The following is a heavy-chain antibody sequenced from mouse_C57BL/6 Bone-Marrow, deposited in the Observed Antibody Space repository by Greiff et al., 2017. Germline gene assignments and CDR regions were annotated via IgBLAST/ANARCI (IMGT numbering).Heavy chain of an antibody. D-gene: IGHD1-1*01. CDR2: IYPGSGNT. J-gene: IGHJ1*03. CDR1: GYSFTSYY. CDR3: ARDLITTVVPFDV. V-gene: IGHV1-66*01. Sequence: VQLQQSGPELVKPGASVKISCKASGYSFTSYYIHWVKQRPGQGLEWIGWIYPGSGNTKYNEKFKGKATLTADTSSSTAYMQLSSLTSEDSAVYYCARDLITTVVPFDVWGTGTTVTVSS.